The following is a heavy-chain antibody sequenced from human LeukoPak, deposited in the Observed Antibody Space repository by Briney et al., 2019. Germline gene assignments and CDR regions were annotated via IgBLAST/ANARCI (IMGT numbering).Heavy chain of an antibody. CDR2: IYYSGST. CDR3: ARDHQQLVRILDY. V-gene: IGHV4-39*07. J-gene: IGHJ4*02. Sequence: SETLSLTCTVSGGSISSSSYYWGWIRQPPGKGLEWIGSIYYSGSTYYNPSLKSRVTISVDKSKNQFSLKLSSVTAADTAVYYCARDHQQLVRILDYWGQGTLVTVSS. CDR1: GGSISSSSYY. D-gene: IGHD6-6*01.